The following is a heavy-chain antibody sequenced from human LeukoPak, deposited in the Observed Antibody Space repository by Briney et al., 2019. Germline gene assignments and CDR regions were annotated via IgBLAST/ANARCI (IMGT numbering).Heavy chain of an antibody. D-gene: IGHD4-17*01. CDR1: GLTFSGQW. J-gene: IGHJ5*02. V-gene: IGHV3-48*04. Sequence: GGSLRLSCVASGLTFSGQWMNWVRQAPGKGLEWVSYISSSGSTIYYADSVKGRFTISRDNAKNSLYLQMNSLRAEDTAVYYCARDYHDYGDYGGPFDPWGQGTLVTVSS. CDR3: ARDYHDYGDYGGPFDP. CDR2: ISSSGSTI.